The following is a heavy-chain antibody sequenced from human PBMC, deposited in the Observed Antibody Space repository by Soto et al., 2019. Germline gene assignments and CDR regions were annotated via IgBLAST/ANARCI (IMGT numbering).Heavy chain of an antibody. D-gene: IGHD1-7*01. J-gene: IGHJ6*03. Sequence: GGSLRLSCAASGFTFSSYSMNWVRQAPGKGLEWVSSISSSSSYIYYADSVKGRFTISRDNAKNSLYLQMNSLRAEDTAVYYCARDQTGTSRGRGYYYYMDVWGKGTTVTVSS. CDR1: GFTFSSYS. CDR3: ARDQTGTSRGRGYYYYMDV. CDR2: ISSSSSYI. V-gene: IGHV3-21*01.